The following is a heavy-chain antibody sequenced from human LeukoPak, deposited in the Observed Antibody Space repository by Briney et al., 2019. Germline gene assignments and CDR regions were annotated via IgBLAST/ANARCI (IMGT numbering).Heavy chain of an antibody. CDR1: DYTYTSYG. V-gene: IGHV1-18*01. CDR3: ARDKANLLDY. D-gene: IGHD4/OR15-4a*01. CDR2: ISGYNGNT. J-gene: IGHJ4*02. Sequence: ASVKVSCKASDYTYTSYGISWVRQAPGQGLEWMGWISGYNGNTNYAQKLQGRVTMTTDTSTSTAYMELRSLRSDDTAVYYCARDKANLLDYWGQGTLVTVSS.